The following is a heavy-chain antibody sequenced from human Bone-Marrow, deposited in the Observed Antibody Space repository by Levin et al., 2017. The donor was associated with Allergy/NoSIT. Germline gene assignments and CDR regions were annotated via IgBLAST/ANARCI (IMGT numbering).Heavy chain of an antibody. Sequence: GGSLRLSCAASGFTFDDNAMHWVRQAPGKGLEWVSGISWNGGNIGYADSVKGRFTISRDNAKNSLYLEMNSVRAEDPALYYCARDKGRTDYWYFDLWGRGTLVTVSS. V-gene: IGHV3-9*01. CDR3: ARDKGRTDYWYFDL. J-gene: IGHJ2*01. CDR2: ISWNGGNI. CDR1: GFTFDDNA.